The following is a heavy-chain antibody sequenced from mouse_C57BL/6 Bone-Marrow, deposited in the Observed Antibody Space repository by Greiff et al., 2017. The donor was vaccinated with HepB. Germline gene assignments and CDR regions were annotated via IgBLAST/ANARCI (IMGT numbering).Heavy chain of an antibody. CDR1: GFTFSDYY. CDR3: ARRSYYDYGGYYFDY. D-gene: IGHD2-4*01. CDR2: ISNGGGST. J-gene: IGHJ2*01. Sequence: EVKVVESGGGLVQPGGSLKLSCAASGFTFSDYYMYWVRQTPEKRLEWVAYISNGGGSTYYPDTVKGRFTISRDNAKNTLYLQMSRLKSEDTAMYYCARRSYYDYGGYYFDYWGQGTTLTVSS. V-gene: IGHV5-12*01.